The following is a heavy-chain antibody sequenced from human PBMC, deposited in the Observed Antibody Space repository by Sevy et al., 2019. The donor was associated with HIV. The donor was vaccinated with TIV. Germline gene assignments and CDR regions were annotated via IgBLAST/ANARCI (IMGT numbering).Heavy chain of an antibody. J-gene: IGHJ6*02. V-gene: IGHV3-74*01. CDR3: ERGEYGSSRYYYYYGMDV. Sequence: GGSLRLSCAASGFTFSSHWMHWVRQAPGKGLVWVSRINTDGSSTIYADSVKGRITISRENAKNWLYLQMNSLRAEDTAVYYGERGEYGSSRYYYYYGMDVWGQGTTVTVSS. D-gene: IGHD2-15*01. CDR2: INTDGSST. CDR1: GFTFSSHW.